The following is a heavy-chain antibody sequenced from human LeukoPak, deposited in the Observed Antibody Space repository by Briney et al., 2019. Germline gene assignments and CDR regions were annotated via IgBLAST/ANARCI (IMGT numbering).Heavy chain of an antibody. D-gene: IGHD3-3*01. CDR3: AKSGVDFWSGYFVDY. CDR2: ISGSGGST. J-gene: IGHJ4*02. V-gene: IGHV3-23*01. CDR1: GFTFSSYA. Sequence: GGSLRLSCVSSGFTFSSYAMSWVRQAPGKGLDWVSAISGSGGSTYYADSVKGRFTISRDNSKNTLYLQMNSLRAEDTAVYYCAKSGVDFWSGYFVDYWGQGTLVTVSS.